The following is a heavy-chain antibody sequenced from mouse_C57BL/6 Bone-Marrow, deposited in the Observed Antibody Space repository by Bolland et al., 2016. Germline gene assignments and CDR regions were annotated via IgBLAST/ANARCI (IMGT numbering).Heavy chain of an antibody. Sequence: INYAPSLKDKFIISRDNAKNTLYLQMSKVRSEDTALYYCARGLPLGAMDYWGQGTLV. CDR3: ARGLPLGAMDY. J-gene: IGHJ3*01. CDR2: I. D-gene: IGHD1-1*02. V-gene: IGHV4-1*01.